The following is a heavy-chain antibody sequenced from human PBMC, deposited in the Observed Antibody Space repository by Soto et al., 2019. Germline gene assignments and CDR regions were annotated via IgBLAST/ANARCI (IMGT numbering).Heavy chain of an antibody. V-gene: IGHV1-3*05. Sequence: QVQLVQSGAEEKKPGASVKVSCKASGYTFTSHAMHWVRQAPGQRLEWMGWINAGNGNTKYSQKFQGRVTITTDTPESTAYMELSSLRSEDTAVYYCARDGIAAAGTSWFDPWGQGTLVTVSS. J-gene: IGHJ5*02. CDR3: ARDGIAAAGTSWFDP. CDR2: INAGNGNT. CDR1: GYTFTSHA. D-gene: IGHD6-13*01.